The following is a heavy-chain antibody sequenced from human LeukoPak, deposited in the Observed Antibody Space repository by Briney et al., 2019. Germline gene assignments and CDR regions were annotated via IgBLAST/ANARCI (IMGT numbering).Heavy chain of an antibody. CDR3: ARRGGSPLGAFDI. D-gene: IGHD1-26*01. J-gene: IGHJ3*02. Sequence: SETLSLTCVVSGGSISSYNWWSWVRQPPGKGLEWIGEIYHSGSTNYNPSLKSRVTISVDTTKNQFSLSLKSVAAADTAVYYCARRGGSPLGAFDIWGQGTMVTVSS. CDR2: IYHSGST. CDR1: GGSISSYNW. V-gene: IGHV4-4*02.